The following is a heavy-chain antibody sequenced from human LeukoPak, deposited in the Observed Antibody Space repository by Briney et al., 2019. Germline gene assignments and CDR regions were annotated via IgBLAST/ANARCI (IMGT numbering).Heavy chain of an antibody. CDR3: ARESSGSYYNPLGYMDV. J-gene: IGHJ6*03. V-gene: IGHV4-4*07. CDR1: GGSISIYS. CDR2: IFTSGIT. D-gene: IGHD3-10*01. Sequence: SETLSLTCTVSGGSISIYSWNWIRQPAGKGLEWIGRIFTSGITNYNPSLKSRVTMSVDTSKNQFSLNLSSVTAADTAVYYCARESSGSYYNPLGYMDVWGKGTTVTVSS.